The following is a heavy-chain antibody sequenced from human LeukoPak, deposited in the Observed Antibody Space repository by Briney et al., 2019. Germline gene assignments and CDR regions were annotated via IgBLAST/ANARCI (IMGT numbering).Heavy chain of an antibody. J-gene: IGHJ4*02. CDR2: IIPIFGTA. D-gene: IGHD4-17*01. Sequence: ASVKVSCKASGGTFSSYAISWVRQAPGPGLEWMGRIIPIFGTANYAQKFQGRVTITTDESTSTAYMELSSLRSEDTAVYYCAREDYGDYGDYWGQGTLVTVSS. V-gene: IGHV1-69*05. CDR3: AREDYGDYGDY. CDR1: GGTFSSYA.